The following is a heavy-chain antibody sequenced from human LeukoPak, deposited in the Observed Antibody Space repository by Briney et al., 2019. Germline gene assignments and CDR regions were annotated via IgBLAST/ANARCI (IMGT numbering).Heavy chain of an antibody. CDR1: GFTFSDYY. V-gene: IGHV3-53*01. CDR3: ARGRQQQLGWFDP. D-gene: IGHD6-13*01. CDR2: IYSGGST. J-gene: IGHJ5*02. Sequence: GGSLRLSCAASGFTFSDYYMSWIRQAPGKGLEWVSVIYSGGSTYYADSVKGRFTISRDNSKNTLYLQMNSLRAEDTAVYYCARGRQQQLGWFDPWGQGTLVTVSS.